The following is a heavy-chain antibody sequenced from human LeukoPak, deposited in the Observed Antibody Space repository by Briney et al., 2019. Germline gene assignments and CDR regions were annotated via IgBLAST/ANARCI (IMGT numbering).Heavy chain of an antibody. J-gene: IGHJ6*03. CDR1: GGSFSGYY. CDR2: INHSGST. Sequence: SETLSLTCAVYGGSFSGYYWSWIRQPPGKGLEWIGEINHSGSTNYNPSLKSRVTISVDTSKNQFSLKLSSVTAADTAVYYCARARSVTPYYYYYYMDVWGKGTTVTVSS. D-gene: IGHD4-23*01. CDR3: ARARSVTPYYYYYYMDV. V-gene: IGHV4-34*01.